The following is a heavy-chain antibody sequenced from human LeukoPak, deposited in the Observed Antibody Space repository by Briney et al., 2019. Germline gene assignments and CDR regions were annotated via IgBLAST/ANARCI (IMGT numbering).Heavy chain of an antibody. J-gene: IGHJ4*02. D-gene: IGHD3-22*01. CDR3: ARLVIYSSGFIKGFDY. V-gene: IGHV4-39*01. Sequence: SETLSLTCTVSGGSISSSSYYWGWIRQPPGKGLEWIGSIYYSGSTYYNPSLKSRVTISVDTSKDQFSLKLSSVTAADTAVYYCARLVIYSSGFIKGFDYWGQGTLVTVSS. CDR2: IYYSGST. CDR1: GGSISSSSYY.